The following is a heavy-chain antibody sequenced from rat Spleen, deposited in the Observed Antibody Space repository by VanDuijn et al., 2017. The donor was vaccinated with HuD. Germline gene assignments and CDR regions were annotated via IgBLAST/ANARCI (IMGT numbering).Heavy chain of an antibody. CDR2: ISTGGGNT. V-gene: IGHV5S23*01. CDR1: GFPFSHFY. J-gene: IGHJ2*01. D-gene: IGHD4-3*01. Sequence: EVQLVESGGGLVQPGRSLRLSCAASGFPFSHFYMAWVRQAPGKGLEWVASISTGGGNTYYRDSVKGRFTISRDNAKSTLYLQMDSLRSEDTATYYCAKDKLDWGRGYFDYWGQGVMVTVSS. CDR3: AKDKLDWGRGYFDY.